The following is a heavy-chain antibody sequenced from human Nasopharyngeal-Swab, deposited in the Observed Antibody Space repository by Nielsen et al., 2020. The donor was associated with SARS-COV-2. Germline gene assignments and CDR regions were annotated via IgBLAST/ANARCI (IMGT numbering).Heavy chain of an antibody. CDR3: ATNFAYNWNDVPDY. CDR1: GYTLTELS. V-gene: IGHV1-24*01. D-gene: IGHD1-1*01. J-gene: IGHJ4*02. Sequence: ASVKVSCKVSGYTLTELSMHWVRQAPGKGLEWMGGFDPEDGETIYAQKFQGRVTVTEDTSTDTAYMELSSLRSEDTAVYYCATNFAYNWNDVPDYWGQGTLVTVSS. CDR2: FDPEDGET.